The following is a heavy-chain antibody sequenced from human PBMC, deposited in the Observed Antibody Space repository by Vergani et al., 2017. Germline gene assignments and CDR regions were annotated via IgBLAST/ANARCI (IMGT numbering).Heavy chain of an antibody. CDR2: IYYSGST. CDR1: GGSISSYY. V-gene: IGHV4-59*08. Sequence: QVQLQESGPGLVKPSETLSLTCTVSGGSISSYYWSWIRQPPGKGLEWIGYIYYSGSTSYNPSLKSRVTISVDTSKNQFSLKLSSVTAADTAVYYCARARKGWYFDLWGRGTLVTVSS. CDR3: ARARKGWYFDL. J-gene: IGHJ2*01.